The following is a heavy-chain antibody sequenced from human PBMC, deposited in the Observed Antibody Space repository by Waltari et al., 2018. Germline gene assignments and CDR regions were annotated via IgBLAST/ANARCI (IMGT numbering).Heavy chain of an antibody. J-gene: IGHJ6*02. V-gene: IGHV4-31*03. CDR1: GGSISSGGYY. D-gene: IGHD1-26*01. CDR2: IYYSGST. CDR3: ARDRVVGSTSYYYYGMDV. Sequence: QVQLQESGPGLVKPSQTLSLTCTVSGGSISSGGYYWSWIRQHPGKGLEWIGYIYYSGSTYYNPALKSRVTRSVDTSKNQFSLKLSSVTAADTAVYYCARDRVVGSTSYYYYGMDVWGQGTTVTVSS.